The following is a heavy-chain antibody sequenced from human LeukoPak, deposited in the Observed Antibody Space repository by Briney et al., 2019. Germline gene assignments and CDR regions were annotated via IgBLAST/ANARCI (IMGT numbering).Heavy chain of an antibody. CDR1: GHTFTGYY. V-gene: IGHV1-2*02. Sequence: ASVKVSCKASGHTFTGYYMHWVRQAPGQGLEWMGWINPNSGGTNYAQKFQGRVTMTRDTSISTAYMELSMLRSDDTAVYYCARDPALTALLYYFDYWGQGTLVTVSS. CDR3: ARDPALTALLYYFDY. CDR2: INPNSGGT. J-gene: IGHJ4*02. D-gene: IGHD7-27*01.